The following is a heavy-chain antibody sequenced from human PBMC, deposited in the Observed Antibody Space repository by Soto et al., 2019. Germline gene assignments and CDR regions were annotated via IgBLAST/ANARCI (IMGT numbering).Heavy chain of an antibody. D-gene: IGHD3-16*02. CDR1: GGSFSDYF. CDR2: INHSGSA. J-gene: IGHJ4*02. CDR3: ARGRLHLGELSFNYLDF. Sequence: QVQLQQWGAGLLKPSETLSLTCAVYGGSFSDYFWSWIRQPPGKGLEWIGEINHSGSANYIPSLRSRVTISGDTSQIQFSLKLNSVAAAGTAVYYCARGRLHLGELSFNYLDFWGQGTLVTVSS. V-gene: IGHV4-34*01.